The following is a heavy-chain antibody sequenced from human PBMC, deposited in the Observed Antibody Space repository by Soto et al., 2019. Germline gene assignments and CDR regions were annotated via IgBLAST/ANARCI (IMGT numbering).Heavy chain of an antibody. CDR2: INIGDGNT. Sequence: ASVKVSCKASGYSFINYAIYWARQAPGQRLEWMGRINIGDGNTKYSQRCQGRVTITRETSASTGDMDLSSLTSDDTAVYYSARGASSSWTSLDYWGQGTLVTVSS. D-gene: IGHD6-13*01. V-gene: IGHV1-3*04. CDR1: GYSFINYA. CDR3: ARGASSSWTSLDY. J-gene: IGHJ4*02.